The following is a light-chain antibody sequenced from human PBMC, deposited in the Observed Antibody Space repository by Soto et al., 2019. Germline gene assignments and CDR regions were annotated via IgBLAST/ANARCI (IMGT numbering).Light chain of an antibody. CDR2: AAS. Sequence: IQMSLSPSSVSVSIGDRVTITRRATQGIRSDLGWYQQKPGKAPKRLMYAASSLQSGIPSRFSGSGSGTEFTLTISSLQPEDFATYYCLQHNSYPLTFGEGTRLEIK. CDR3: LQHNSYPLT. J-gene: IGKJ5*01. CDR1: QGIRSD. V-gene: IGKV1-17*01.